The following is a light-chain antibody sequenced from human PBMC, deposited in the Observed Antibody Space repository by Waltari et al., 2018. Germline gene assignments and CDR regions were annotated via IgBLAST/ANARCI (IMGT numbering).Light chain of an antibody. CDR2: SAS. CDR3: QQCYGLPYT. J-gene: IGKJ2*01. V-gene: IGKV1-39*01. Sequence: DIQMTQSPSSLPAPVGDRVTITCRASQNIDKYVSWYQQKPGKAPDLLIPSASTLQSNVPSRFSGSGSGTEFTLIINSLQPEDFGTYFCQQCYGLPYTFGQGTKVEI. CDR1: QNIDKY.